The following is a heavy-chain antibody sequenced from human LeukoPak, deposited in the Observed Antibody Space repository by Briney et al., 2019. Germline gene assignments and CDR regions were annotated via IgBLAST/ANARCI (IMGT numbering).Heavy chain of an antibody. CDR1: GFTFDDYA. Sequence: GRSLRLSCAASGFTFDDYAMHWVRQAPGKGLEWVSGISWNSGSIGYADSVKGRFTISRDNAKNSLYLQMNSLRAEDTAVYYCARVLRFLEWLLSSPYGMDVWGQGTTVTVSS. D-gene: IGHD3-3*01. V-gene: IGHV3-9*01. CDR3: ARVLRFLEWLLSSPYGMDV. CDR2: ISWNSGSI. J-gene: IGHJ6*02.